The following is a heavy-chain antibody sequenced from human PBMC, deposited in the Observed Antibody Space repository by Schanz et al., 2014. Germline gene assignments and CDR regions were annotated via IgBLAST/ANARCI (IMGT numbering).Heavy chain of an antibody. CDR2: INPSGGSA. V-gene: IGHV1-46*01. Sequence: QVQLVQSGAEVKKPGASVKVSCKASGYTVTTYYLHWVRQAPGQGLEWMGIINPSGGSASYAQKFQGRVTMTRDTSTSTVCMELSSLSSEDTAVYFCASDTMGGNFLMDVWGQGTTVTVSS. D-gene: IGHD1-1*01. J-gene: IGHJ6*02. CDR3: ASDTMGGNFLMDV. CDR1: GYTVTTYY.